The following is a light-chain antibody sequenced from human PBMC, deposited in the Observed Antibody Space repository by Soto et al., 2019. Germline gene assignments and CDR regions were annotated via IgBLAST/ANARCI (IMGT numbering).Light chain of an antibody. CDR2: DAS. J-gene: IGKJ1*01. V-gene: IGKV1-33*01. CDR1: QNINNY. CDR3: QQSYNTPRT. Sequence: DIQMTQSPSSLSASVGDRVTITCQASQNINNYLNWYQQKPGRAPKLLIYDASNLEAGVPSRFRGSGSGTDFTFTISRLQPEDIATYYCQQSYNTPRTFGQGTKVDIK.